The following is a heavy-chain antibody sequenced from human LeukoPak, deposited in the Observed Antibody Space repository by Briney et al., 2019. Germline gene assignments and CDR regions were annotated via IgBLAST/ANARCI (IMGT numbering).Heavy chain of an antibody. CDR2: MSYSGST. J-gene: IGHJ6*03. CDR1: GGSISSSSYY. Sequence: SETLSLTCTVSGGSISSSSYYWGWIRQPPGKGLEWIGSMSYSGSTYYNPSLKSRVTIAVDASKTQFSLKLSSVTAADTAVYYCARFYTTSQYGSGYMDVWGKGTTVTVSS. CDR3: ARFYTTSQYGSGYMDV. D-gene: IGHD3-10*01. V-gene: IGHV4-39*01.